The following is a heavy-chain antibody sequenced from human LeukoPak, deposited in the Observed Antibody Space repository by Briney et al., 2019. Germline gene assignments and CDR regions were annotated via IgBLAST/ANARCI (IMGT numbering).Heavy chain of an antibody. Sequence: SETLSLTCAVYGGSFSGYYWSWIRQPPGKGLEWIGYIYYSGSTYYNPSLKSRVTISVDTSKNQFSLKLSSVTAADTPVYYCARDCSSTSCYPDDGMDVWGQGTTVTVSS. CDR2: IYYSGST. CDR1: GGSFSGYY. CDR3: ARDCSSTSCYPDDGMDV. V-gene: IGHV4-30-4*08. J-gene: IGHJ6*02. D-gene: IGHD2-2*01.